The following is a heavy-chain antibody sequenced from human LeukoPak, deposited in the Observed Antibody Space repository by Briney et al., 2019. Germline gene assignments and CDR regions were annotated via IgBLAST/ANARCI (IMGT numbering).Heavy chain of an antibody. V-gene: IGHV3-30*18. D-gene: IGHD1-26*01. CDR3: ANIGFDY. J-gene: IGHJ4*02. CDR2: ISYDGSNK. Sequence: PGGSLRLSCAASGFTFSSYGMHWVRQAPGKGLEWVAVISYDGSNKYYADSVKGRFTISRDNSKNTLYLQMNSLRAEDTAVYYCANIGFDYWGQGTLVTVSS. CDR1: GFTFSSYG.